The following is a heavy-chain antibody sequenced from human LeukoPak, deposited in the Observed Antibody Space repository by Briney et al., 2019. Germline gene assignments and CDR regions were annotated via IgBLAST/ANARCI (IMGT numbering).Heavy chain of an antibody. J-gene: IGHJ3*02. V-gene: IGHV3-23*01. D-gene: IGHD3-10*01. CDR1: GFTFRSCG. CDR2: ISDSGGST. CDR3: AKEGDYYGSGSHRDAFDM. Sequence: GGSLRLSCVVSGFTFRSCGMGWVRQAPGKGLEWVSGISDSGGSTYYADSVKGRFTISRDNSKNTLYLQMNSLRPEDTALYYRAKEGDYYGSGSHRDAFDMWGQGTMVTVSS.